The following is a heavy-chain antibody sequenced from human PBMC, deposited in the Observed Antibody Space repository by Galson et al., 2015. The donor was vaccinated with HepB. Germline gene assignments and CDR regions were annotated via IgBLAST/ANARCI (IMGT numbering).Heavy chain of an antibody. D-gene: IGHD6-19*01. V-gene: IGHV3-33*06. CDR1: GFTFSSYG. CDR2: IWYDGSNK. CDR3: AKVRGSGWYFDY. Sequence: SLRLSCAASGFTFSSYGMHWVRQAPGKGLEWVAAIWYDGSNKYYADSVKGRFTISRDNSKNTLYLQMNSLRAEDTAVYYCAKVRGSGWYFDYWGQGTLVTVSS. J-gene: IGHJ4*02.